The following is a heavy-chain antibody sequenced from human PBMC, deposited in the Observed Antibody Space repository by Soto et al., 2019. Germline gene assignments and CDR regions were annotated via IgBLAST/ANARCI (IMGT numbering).Heavy chain of an antibody. Sequence: LRLSCAASGFTFDDYAMHWVRQAPGKGLEWVSLISWDGGSTYYADSVKGRFTISRDNSKNSLYLQMNSLRAEDTALYYCAKANSSSWSPHYYYYYGMDVWGPGTTVTVSS. CDR2: ISWDGGST. J-gene: IGHJ6*02. CDR1: GFTFDDYA. V-gene: IGHV3-43D*04. D-gene: IGHD6-13*01. CDR3: AKANSSSWSPHYYYYYGMDV.